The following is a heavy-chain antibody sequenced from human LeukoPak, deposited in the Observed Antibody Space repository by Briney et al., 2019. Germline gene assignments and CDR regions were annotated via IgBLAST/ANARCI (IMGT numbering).Heavy chain of an antibody. V-gene: IGHV3-23*01. CDR3: AKEYYYDSSGPSFDY. Sequence: PGGSLRLSCAASGFTFSSYAMSWVRPAPGKGLEWVSAISGSGGSTYYADSVKGRFTISRDNSKNTLYLQMNSLRAEDTAVYYCAKEYYYDSSGPSFDYWGQGTLVTVSS. J-gene: IGHJ4*02. D-gene: IGHD3-22*01. CDR1: GFTFSSYA. CDR2: ISGSGGST.